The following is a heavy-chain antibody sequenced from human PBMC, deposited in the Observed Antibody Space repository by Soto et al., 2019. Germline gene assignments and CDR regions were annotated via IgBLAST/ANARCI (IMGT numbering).Heavy chain of an antibody. CDR2: IYYSGST. D-gene: IGHD3-22*01. V-gene: IGHV4-39*01. J-gene: IGHJ5*02. CDR1: GGSISSSSYY. Sequence: SETLSLTCTVSGGSISSSSYYWGWIRQPPGKGLEWIGSIYYSGSTYYNPSLKSRVTISVDTSKNQFSLKLSSVTAADTAVYYCARRPQYYYDSSGYYSWFDPWGQGTLVTVSS. CDR3: ARRPQYYYDSSGYYSWFDP.